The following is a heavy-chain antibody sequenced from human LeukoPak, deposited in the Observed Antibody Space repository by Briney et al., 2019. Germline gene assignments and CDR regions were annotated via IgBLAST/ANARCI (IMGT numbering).Heavy chain of an antibody. V-gene: IGHV3-11*06. D-gene: IGHD4-17*01. CDR3: ARGYGDYEGDAPLDY. CDR2: ISSSSSYT. CDR1: GFTFSDYY. Sequence: GGSLRLSCAASGFTFSDYYMSWIRQAPGKGLEWVSYISSSSSYTNYADSVKGRFTISRDNAKNSLYLQMNSLRAEDTAVYYCARGYGDYEGDAPLDYWRQGTLLTVSS. J-gene: IGHJ4*02.